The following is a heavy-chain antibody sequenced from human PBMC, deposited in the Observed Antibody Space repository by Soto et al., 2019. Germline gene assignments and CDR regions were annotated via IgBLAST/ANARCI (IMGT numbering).Heavy chain of an antibody. J-gene: IGHJ4*01. Sequence: GGSLRLSCAASGYTFTNAWINWVRQAPGKGLEWVGRIKSKTDGGTTDYAEPVKGRFAISRDDSNNMVYLQMNSLKIEDTAVYYCTTDSYSTIIIVRFDYWGHGTLVTVSS. V-gene: IGHV3-15*07. CDR3: TTDSYSTIIIVRFDY. D-gene: IGHD3-22*01. CDR2: IKSKTDGGTT. CDR1: GYTFTNAW.